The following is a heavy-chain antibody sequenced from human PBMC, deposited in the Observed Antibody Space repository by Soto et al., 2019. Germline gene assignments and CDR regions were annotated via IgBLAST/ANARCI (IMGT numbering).Heavy chain of an antibody. CDR2: ISGSGGST. CDR3: ENTNWGAVSEDFDY. D-gene: IGHD7-27*01. V-gene: IGHV3-23*01. CDR1: GFTFSSYA. Sequence: GGSLRLSCAASGFTFSSYAMSWVRQAPGKGLEWVSAISGSGGSTYYGDSVKGRFTITRDNSKNTLYLQMNSLRAEDSAVEYCENTNWGAVSEDFDYWGQGTLVTVSS. J-gene: IGHJ4*02.